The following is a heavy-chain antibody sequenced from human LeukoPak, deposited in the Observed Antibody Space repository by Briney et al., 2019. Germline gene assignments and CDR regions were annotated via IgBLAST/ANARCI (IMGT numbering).Heavy chain of an antibody. Sequence: SETLSLTCTVSGGSISSYYWSWIRQPAGKGLEWIGRIYTSGSTNYNPSLKSRVTMSVDTSKNQFSLKLSSVTAADTAVYYCARGGRFLEWRTRDYFDYWGQGTLVTVSS. J-gene: IGHJ4*02. V-gene: IGHV4-4*07. CDR3: ARGGRFLEWRTRDYFDY. CDR1: GGSISSYY. CDR2: IYTSGST. D-gene: IGHD3-3*01.